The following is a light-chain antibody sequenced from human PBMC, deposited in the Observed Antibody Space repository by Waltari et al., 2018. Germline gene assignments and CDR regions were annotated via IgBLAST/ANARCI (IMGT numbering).Light chain of an antibody. CDR3: QSYDSSLSGVV. Sequence: QSVLTQPPSVSGAPGQRVTISCTGSSSNIGAGYDVHWYQQLPRTAPKLLIYGNSNRPSGVPDRFSGSKSGTSASLAITGLQAEDEADYYCQSYDSSLSGVVFGGGTTLTVL. CDR1: SSNIGAGYD. CDR2: GNS. J-gene: IGLJ2*01. V-gene: IGLV1-40*01.